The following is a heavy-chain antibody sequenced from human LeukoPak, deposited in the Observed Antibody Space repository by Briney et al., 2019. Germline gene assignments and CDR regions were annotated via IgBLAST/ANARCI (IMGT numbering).Heavy chain of an antibody. Sequence: GGSLRLSCAASGFTFSSHATSWVRQAPGKGLEWVSVISNSGGSTYYADSVKGRFTISRDNSKNTLYLQMNSLRAEDTAVYYCANRGKYCSSTSCLGSAQVDYWGQGTLVTVSS. CDR3: ANRGKYCSSTSCLGSAQVDY. CDR2: ISNSGGST. CDR1: GFTFSSHA. J-gene: IGHJ4*02. V-gene: IGHV3-23*01. D-gene: IGHD2-2*01.